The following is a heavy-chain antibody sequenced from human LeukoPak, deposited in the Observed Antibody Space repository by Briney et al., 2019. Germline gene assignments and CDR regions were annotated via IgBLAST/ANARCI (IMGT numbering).Heavy chain of an antibody. D-gene: IGHD6-19*01. CDR3: ARLIAVAGTFDY. J-gene: IGHJ4*02. CDR2: ISSSSYI. V-gene: IGHV3-21*01. CDR1: GFTFSSYS. Sequence: NPGGSLRLSCAASGFTFSSYSMNWVRQAPGKGLEWVSSISSSSYIYYADSVKGRFTISRDNAKNSLYLQMNSLRAEDTAVYYCARLIAVAGTFDYWGQGTLVTVSS.